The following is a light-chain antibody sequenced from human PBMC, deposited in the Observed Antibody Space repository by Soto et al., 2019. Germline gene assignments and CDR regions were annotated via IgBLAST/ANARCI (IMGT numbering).Light chain of an antibody. CDR2: DAS. Sequence: IQVTQSPSTLSSSVGDRLTITCRASQNIHRLLAWYQQKPGNAPQLLIYDASTLESGVPSRLSGSGSGTEFTLSISSPQPDDSATYYCQQHYIHWTFGQGTKVDIK. CDR3: QQHYIHWT. J-gene: IGKJ1*01. CDR1: QNIHRL. V-gene: IGKV1-5*01.